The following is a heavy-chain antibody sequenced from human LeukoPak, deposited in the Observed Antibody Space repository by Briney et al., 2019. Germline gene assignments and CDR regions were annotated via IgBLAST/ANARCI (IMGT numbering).Heavy chain of an antibody. CDR1: GGSFSGYY. J-gene: IGHJ6*03. CDR2: INHSGST. CDR3: ARGRGVSTYYYYYMDV. Sequence: PSETLSLTCAVYGGSFSGYYWSWIRQPPGKGLEWIGEINHSGSTNYNPSLKSRVTISVDTSKNQFSLKLSSVTAADTAVYYCARGRGVSTYYYYYMDVWGKGTTVTVSS. V-gene: IGHV4-34*01. D-gene: IGHD3-10*01.